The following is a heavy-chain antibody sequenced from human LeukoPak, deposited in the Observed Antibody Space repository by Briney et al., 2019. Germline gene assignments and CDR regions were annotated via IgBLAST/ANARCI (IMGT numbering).Heavy chain of an antibody. J-gene: IGHJ4*02. CDR2: IYSAGST. D-gene: IGHD3-22*01. V-gene: IGHV3-53*01. CDR3: ARLDSSGYYLDY. Sequence: GGSPRLSCAASGFTVSSNYMSGVRQAPGKWLEWVSVIYSAGSTYSADSVKGRFAISRDNSKNTLYLQMNSLRAEDTAVYYCARLDSSGYYLDYWGQGTLVTVSS. CDR1: GFTVSSNY.